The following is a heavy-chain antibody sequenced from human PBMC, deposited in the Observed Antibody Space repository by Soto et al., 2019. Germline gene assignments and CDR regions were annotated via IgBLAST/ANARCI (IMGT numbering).Heavy chain of an antibody. J-gene: IGHJ4*02. Sequence: EVQLVESGGGLVKPGGSLRLSCAASGFTFSSYSMNWVRQAPGKGLEWVSSISSSSSYIYYADSVKGRFTISRDNAKNSLYLQMNRLRAEDTAVYYCARAGSSTSCYYNWGQGTLVTVSS. D-gene: IGHD2-2*01. V-gene: IGHV3-21*01. CDR3: ARAGSSTSCYYN. CDR1: GFTFSSYS. CDR2: ISSSSSYI.